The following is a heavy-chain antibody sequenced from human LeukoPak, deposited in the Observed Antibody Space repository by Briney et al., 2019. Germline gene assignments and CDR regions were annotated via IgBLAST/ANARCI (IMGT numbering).Heavy chain of an antibody. Sequence: NPSETLSLTCAVYGGSFSGYYWSWIRQPPGKGLEWIGEINHSGSTNYNPSLKSRVTTSVDTSKNQFSLKLSSVTAADTAVYYCARGTHYGALDYWGQGTLVTVSS. CDR2: INHSGST. CDR3: ARGTHYGALDY. V-gene: IGHV4-34*01. J-gene: IGHJ4*02. CDR1: GGSFSGYY. D-gene: IGHD4-17*01.